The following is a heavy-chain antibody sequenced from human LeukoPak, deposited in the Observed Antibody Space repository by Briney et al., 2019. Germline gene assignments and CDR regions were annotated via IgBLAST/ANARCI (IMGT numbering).Heavy chain of an antibody. V-gene: IGHV3-30*04. J-gene: IGHJ4*02. CDR2: ISYDGSNK. CDR1: GFTFSSYA. CDR3: ARAGERFGELLGGDH. D-gene: IGHD3-10*01. Sequence: GSLRLSCAASGFTFSSYAMHWVRQAPGKGLEWVAVISYDGSNKYYADSVKGRFTISRDNSKNTLYLQMNSLRAEDTAVYYCARAGERFGELLGGDHWGQGTLVTVSS.